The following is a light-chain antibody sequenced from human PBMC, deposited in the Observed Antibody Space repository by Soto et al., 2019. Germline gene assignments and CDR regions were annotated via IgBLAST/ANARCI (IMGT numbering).Light chain of an antibody. Sequence: RQFPATLCVSPGEGATLSCRASQGIGDTLAWYQHKPGQTPRLLIYDTSTRATGVPTRFSGSRSGAEFTLTINSLQYEDCAVYYCQPYYNWPLTFGGGTKVDIK. J-gene: IGKJ4*01. CDR3: QPYYNWPLT. CDR2: DTS. CDR1: QGIGDT. V-gene: IGKV3-15*01.